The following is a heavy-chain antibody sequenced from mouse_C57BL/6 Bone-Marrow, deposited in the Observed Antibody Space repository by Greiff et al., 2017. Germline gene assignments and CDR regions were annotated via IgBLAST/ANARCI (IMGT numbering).Heavy chain of an antibody. D-gene: IGHD4-1*01. CDR3: ARAWGPFDY. CDR2: IYPRSGNT. J-gene: IGHJ2*01. Sequence: LQQSGAELARPGASVKLSCKASGYTFTSYGISWVKQRTGQGLEWIGEIYPRSGNTYYNEKFKGKATLTADKSSSTAYMELRSLTSEDSAVYFCARAWGPFDYWGQGTTLTVSS. V-gene: IGHV1-81*01. CDR1: GYTFTSYG.